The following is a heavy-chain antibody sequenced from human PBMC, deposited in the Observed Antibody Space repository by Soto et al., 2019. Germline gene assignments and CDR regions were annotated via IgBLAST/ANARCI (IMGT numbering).Heavy chain of an antibody. Sequence: QVQLVQSGPEVKKPGASVKVSCKTSGYTFTDYGISWVRQAPGQGLEWMGWISTSKGNTNYAQKFQGRVTMTTDTPTSTSYMELRSLRSDDTAVYYCATRSPAFDYWGQGTLVTVSS. J-gene: IGHJ4*02. CDR2: ISTSKGNT. CDR3: ATRSPAFDY. CDR1: GYTFTDYG. V-gene: IGHV1-18*01.